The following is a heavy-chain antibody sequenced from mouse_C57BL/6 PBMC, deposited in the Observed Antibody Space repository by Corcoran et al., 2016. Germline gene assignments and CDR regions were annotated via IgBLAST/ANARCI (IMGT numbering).Heavy chain of an antibody. CDR2: INTYSGVP. D-gene: IGHD2-1*01. V-gene: IGHV9-3*01. CDR1: GYTFTTYG. Sequence: QIQLVQSGPELKKPGETVKISCKASGYTFTTYGMSWVKQAPGKGLKWMGWINTYSGVPTYADDFKGRFAFSLETSASTAYLQINNLKNEDTATYFCVRDGNYGRFAYWGQGTLVTVSA. CDR3: VRDGNYGRFAY. J-gene: IGHJ3*01.